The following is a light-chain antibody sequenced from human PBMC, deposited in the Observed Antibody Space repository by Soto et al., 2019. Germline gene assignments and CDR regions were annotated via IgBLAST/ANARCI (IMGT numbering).Light chain of an antibody. CDR3: QTWGTGYVV. CDR1: SGHRSYT. CDR2: LNSDGSH. J-gene: IGLJ2*01. V-gene: IGLV4-69*01. Sequence: QPVLTQSPSVSASLGASVKLTCTLSSGHRSYTIAWHQQLPEKGPRYLMTLNSDGSHRKGDGIPDRFSGSSSGAERYLIISSLQSEDEADYYCQTWGTGYVVFGGGTKLTVL.